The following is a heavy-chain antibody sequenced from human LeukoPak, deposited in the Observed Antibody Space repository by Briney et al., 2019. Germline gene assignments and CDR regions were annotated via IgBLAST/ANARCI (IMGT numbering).Heavy chain of an antibody. Sequence: GGSLRLSCAASGFPFSSYSMNWGRQAPGKGLEGVSYIISSSSTMYYADSVKGRFTISRDNAKNSLYLQMNSLRAEDTAVYYCARGIAVVDYWGQGTLVTVSS. J-gene: IGHJ4*02. CDR2: IISSSSTM. CDR3: ARGIAVVDY. D-gene: IGHD6-19*01. CDR1: GFPFSSYS. V-gene: IGHV3-48*01.